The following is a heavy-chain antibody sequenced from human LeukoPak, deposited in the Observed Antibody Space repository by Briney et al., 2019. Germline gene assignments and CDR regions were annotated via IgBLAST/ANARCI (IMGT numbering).Heavy chain of an antibody. D-gene: IGHD5-12*01. Sequence: SETLSLTCTVSGGSISSSSYYWGWIRQPPGKGLEWIGSIYYSGSTYYNPSLKSRVTISVDTSKNQFSLKLSSVTAADTAVYYCARRGGYSGYDREGRVHYFYYYMDVWGKGTTVTVSS. CDR2: IYYSGST. J-gene: IGHJ6*03. CDR3: ARRGGYSGYDREGRVHYFYYYMDV. V-gene: IGHV4-39*01. CDR1: GGSISSSSYY.